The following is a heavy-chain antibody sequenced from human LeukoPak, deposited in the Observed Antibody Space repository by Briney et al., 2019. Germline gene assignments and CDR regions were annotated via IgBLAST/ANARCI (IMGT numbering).Heavy chain of an antibody. J-gene: IGHJ4*02. CDR3: ATQDSSGSNY. Sequence: SETLSLTCTVSGGSISSGDYYWSWIRQPPGKGLEWIGEINHSGSTNYNPSLKSRVTISVDTSKNQFSLKLSSVTAADTAVYYCATQDSSGSNYWGQGTLVTVSS. CDR1: GGSISSGDYY. D-gene: IGHD3-22*01. V-gene: IGHV4-39*01. CDR2: INHSGST.